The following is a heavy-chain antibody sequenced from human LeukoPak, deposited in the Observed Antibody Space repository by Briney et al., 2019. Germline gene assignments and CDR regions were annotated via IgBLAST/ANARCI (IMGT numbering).Heavy chain of an antibody. D-gene: IGHD3-22*01. Sequence: PGGSLRLSCSASGFTVSSNYMSWVRQAPGKGLEWVSVIYSGGSTYYADSVKGRFTISRDNSKNTLYLQMGSLRAEDMAVYYCARGRSSGYPDYWGQGTLVTVSS. CDR2: IYSGGST. CDR1: GFTVSSNY. J-gene: IGHJ4*02. CDR3: ARGRSSGYPDY. V-gene: IGHV3-53*05.